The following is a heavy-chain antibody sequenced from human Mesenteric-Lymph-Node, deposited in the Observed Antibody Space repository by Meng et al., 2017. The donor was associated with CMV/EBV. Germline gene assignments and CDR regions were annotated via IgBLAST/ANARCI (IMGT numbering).Heavy chain of an antibody. V-gene: IGHV1-69*06. CDR3: ARGSGGPMVRGVIIENYYFDY. J-gene: IGHJ4*02. CDR2: IIPIFGTA. CDR1: SYA. D-gene: IGHD3-10*01. Sequence: SYAISWVRQAPGQGLEWMGGIIPIFGTANYAQKFQGRVTITADKSTSTAYMELSSLRSEDTAVHYCARGSGGPMVRGVIIENYYFDYWGQGTLVTVSS.